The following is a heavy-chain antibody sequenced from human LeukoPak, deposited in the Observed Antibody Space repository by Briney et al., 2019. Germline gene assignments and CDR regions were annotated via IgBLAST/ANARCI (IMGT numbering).Heavy chain of an antibody. CDR3: ARDSSDSSGYSEYYFDY. J-gene: IGHJ4*02. D-gene: IGHD3-22*01. Sequence: GGSLRLSCEASGFSFNNYWMHWVRQAPGKGLVWVARINTDESSTSYADSVKGRFTISRDNAKKTLFLQMNSLRAEDTAVYYCARDSSDSSGYSEYYFDYWGQGTLVTVSS. CDR2: INTDESST. V-gene: IGHV3-74*01. CDR1: GFSFNNYW.